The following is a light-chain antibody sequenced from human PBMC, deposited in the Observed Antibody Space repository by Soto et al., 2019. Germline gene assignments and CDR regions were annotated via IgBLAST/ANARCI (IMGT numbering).Light chain of an antibody. J-gene: IGLJ1*01. CDR3: SSFARSSTP. Sequence: QSVRTHLASGSRAPVDARRIICTGTSSDVGSNNLVSWYQQHPGKAPKLMIYEVSRRPSGVSNRFSGSKSGNTASLTISGLQAEDEADYYCSSFARSSTPFGSGTKVTVL. CDR1: SSDVGSNNL. CDR2: EVS. V-gene: IGLV2-23*02.